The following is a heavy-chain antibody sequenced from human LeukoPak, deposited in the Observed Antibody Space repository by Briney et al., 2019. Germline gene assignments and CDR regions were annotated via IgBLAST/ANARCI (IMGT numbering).Heavy chain of an antibody. CDR3: AKGEGIQLWLASLDWFDP. V-gene: IGHV3-23*01. J-gene: IGHJ5*02. CDR2: ISGSGGST. D-gene: IGHD5-18*01. CDR1: GFTFSSYA. Sequence: GGSLRLSCAVSGFTFSSYAVSWVRQAPGKGLEWVSAISGSGGSTYYADSVKGRFTISRDNSRNTLYLQMNSLRAEDTAVYYCAKGEGIQLWLASLDWFDPWGQGTLVTVSS.